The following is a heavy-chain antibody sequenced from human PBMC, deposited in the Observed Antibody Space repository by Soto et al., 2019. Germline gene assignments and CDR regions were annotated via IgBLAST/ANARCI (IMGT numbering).Heavy chain of an antibody. Sequence: GKVSCNASGGTVSSHDITWVRQATGQGLEWMGWMNPNSGNTGYAQKFQGRVTMTRNTSISTAYMELSSLRSEDTAVYYCARHPVDTDNLDPWGQGTMVTVSS. CDR1: GGTVSSHD. CDR3: ARHPVDTDNLDP. D-gene: IGHD5-18*01. J-gene: IGHJ5*02. V-gene: IGHV1-8*02. CDR2: MNPNSGNT.